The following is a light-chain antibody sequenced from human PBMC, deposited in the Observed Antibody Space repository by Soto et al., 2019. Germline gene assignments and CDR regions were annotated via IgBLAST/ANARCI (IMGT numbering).Light chain of an antibody. V-gene: IGKV4-1*01. Sequence: DIVMTQYPESLAVSLGERATITCNSSRTLLYSPNNKNYLAWYQQKQGQPPKVLIYWASTRESGLPYRCSGCGSGTAFTISISGLQDEDVAVYYWQHYYTPPTFGQGTKVE. CDR2: WAS. CDR3: QHYYTPPT. J-gene: IGKJ1*01. CDR1: RTLLYSPNNKNY.